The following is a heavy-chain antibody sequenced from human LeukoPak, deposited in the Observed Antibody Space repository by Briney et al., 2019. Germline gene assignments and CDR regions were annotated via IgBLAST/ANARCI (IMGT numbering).Heavy chain of an antibody. V-gene: IGHV3-48*01. CDR1: GFPFIEYS. CDR3: ARDHNYAFDN. J-gene: IGHJ4*02. CDR2: IGIDSGNT. Sequence: TGGSLRLSCTASGFPFIEYSVNWVRQAPGKGLEWNSYIGIDSGNTKYADSVRGRFTISADKAKNSLYLQMNSLRVEDTAVYYCARDHNYAFDNWGQGTLVSVAS. D-gene: IGHD1-1*01.